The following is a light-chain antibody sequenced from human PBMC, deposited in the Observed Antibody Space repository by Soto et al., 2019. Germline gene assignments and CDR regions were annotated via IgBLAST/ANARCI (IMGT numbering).Light chain of an antibody. CDR2: ADN. CDR1: SSNIGAGYD. V-gene: IGLV1-40*01. J-gene: IGLJ2*01. CDR3: QSYDTSLSGVI. Sequence: QSVLTQTPSVSGAPGQTITMSCTGSSSNIGAGYDVHWYQQVPGAAPRLLIYADNNRPSGVPDRFSASKSGTSASLAITGLQDEDEASYYCQSYDTSLSGVIFGAGTQLTVL.